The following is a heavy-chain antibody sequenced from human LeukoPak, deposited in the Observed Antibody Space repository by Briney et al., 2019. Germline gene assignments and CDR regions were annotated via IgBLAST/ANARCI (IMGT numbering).Heavy chain of an antibody. J-gene: IGHJ4*02. Sequence: TGGSLRLSCAASGFTFSSYSMNWVRQAPGKGLEWVSVIHSGGKTYYADSVKGRFSISRDNSKNTLYLQMNSLRAQDTAVYYCTRDLNSGGSCWGQGALVTVSS. CDR1: GFTFSSYS. V-gene: IGHV3-53*01. CDR3: TRDLNSGGSC. CDR2: IHSGGKT. D-gene: IGHD2-15*01.